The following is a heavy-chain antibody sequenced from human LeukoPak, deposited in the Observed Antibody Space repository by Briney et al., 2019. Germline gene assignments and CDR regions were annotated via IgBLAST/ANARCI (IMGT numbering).Heavy chain of an antibody. J-gene: IGHJ4*02. CDR3: ARPRIAAAGTQTLGNFDY. D-gene: IGHD6-13*01. CDR1: GFTFSSYA. V-gene: IGHV3-30-3*01. CDR2: ISYDGSNE. Sequence: PGGSLRLSCAASGFTFSSYAMHWVRQAPGKGLEWVAVISYDGSNEYYADSVKGRFTISRDNSKNTLYLQMNSLRAEDTAVYYCARPRIAAAGTQTLGNFDYWGQGTLVTVSS.